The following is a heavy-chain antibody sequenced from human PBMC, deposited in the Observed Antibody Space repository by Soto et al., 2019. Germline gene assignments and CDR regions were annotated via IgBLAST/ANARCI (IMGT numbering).Heavy chain of an antibody. D-gene: IGHD6-19*01. CDR2: INSYGSST. CDR3: VRVPSSGWPYFFDY. J-gene: IGHJ4*01. V-gene: IGHV3-74*01. CDR1: GFTFSSSW. Sequence: GGSLRLSCAASGFTFSSSWMHWVRQAPGKGLVWVSRINSYGSSTNYADSVKGRFTISRDNAKNTLYLQMNSLRAEDTAMYYCVRVPSSGWPYFFDYWGLGTLVTVSS.